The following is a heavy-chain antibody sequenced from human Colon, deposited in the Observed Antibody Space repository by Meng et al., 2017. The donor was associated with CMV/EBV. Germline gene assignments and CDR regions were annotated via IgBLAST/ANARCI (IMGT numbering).Heavy chain of an antibody. Sequence: VPCVQFGAGVKKPCASVQVSCKSAGYTFSDYHIHWRRQAPGQGLEWMGWINSNSGATDYAQKFQGRLTMTRDTSITTFYMELSSLRSDDTAVYYCARDPSGSRVPFDYWGQGSLVTVSS. J-gene: IGHJ4*02. D-gene: IGHD1-26*01. CDR3: ARDPSGSRVPFDY. V-gene: IGHV1-2*02. CDR1: GYTFSDYH. CDR2: INSNSGAT.